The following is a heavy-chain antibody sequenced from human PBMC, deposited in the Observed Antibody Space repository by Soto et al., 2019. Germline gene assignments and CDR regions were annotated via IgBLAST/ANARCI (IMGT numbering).Heavy chain of an antibody. D-gene: IGHD3-9*01. CDR3: AKDFRYVDWLLMPYYFDY. V-gene: IGHV3-23*01. CDR2: ISGSGGST. J-gene: IGHJ4*02. Sequence: GGSLRLSCAASGFTFSSYAMSWVRQAPGKGLEWVSAISGSGGSTYYADSVKGRFTISRDNSKNTLYLQMNSLRAEDTAVYYCAKDFRYVDWLLMPYYFDYWGQGTLVTVSS. CDR1: GFTFSSYA.